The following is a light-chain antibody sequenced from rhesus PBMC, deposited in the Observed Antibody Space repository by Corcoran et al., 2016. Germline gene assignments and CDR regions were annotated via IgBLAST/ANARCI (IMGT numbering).Light chain of an antibody. CDR2: RAS. CDR3: QQHDNSPFT. CDR1: QGISNW. V-gene: IGKV1-69*01. Sequence: DIQMTQSPSSLSASVGDRVTITCRASQGISNWLAWYQQKPGNAPKLLIYRASKLETGVPSRFMGCGSGTEFTLTISSLQPEDIATYYCQQHDNSPFTFGPGTKLDIK. J-gene: IGKJ3*01.